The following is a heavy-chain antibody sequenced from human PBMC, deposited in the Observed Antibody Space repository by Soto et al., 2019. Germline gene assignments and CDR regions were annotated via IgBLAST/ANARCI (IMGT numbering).Heavy chain of an antibody. V-gene: IGHV3-23*01. D-gene: IGHD3-9*01. J-gene: IGHJ1*01. Sequence: PGGSLRLSCAASGFTFSSYAMSWVRQAPGKGLEWVSAISGSGGSTYYADSVKGRFTISRDNSKNTLYLQMNSLRAEDTAVYYCAKDPFYYDILTGYSTEYFQHWGQGTLVTVSS. CDR2: ISGSGGST. CDR3: AKDPFYYDILTGYSTEYFQH. CDR1: GFTFSSYA.